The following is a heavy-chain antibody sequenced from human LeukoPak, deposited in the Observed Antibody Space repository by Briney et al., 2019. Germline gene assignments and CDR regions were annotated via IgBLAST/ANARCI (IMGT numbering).Heavy chain of an antibody. CDR3: ARALGELSLDAFDI. V-gene: IGHV3-9*01. CDR1: GFTFDDYA. Sequence: GGSLRLSCAASGFTFDDYAMHWVRQAPGKGLEWVSGISWNSGSIDYANSVKGRFTISRDNAKNSLYLQMNSLRAEDTAVYYCARALGELSLDAFDIWGQGTMVTVSS. CDR2: ISWNSGSI. D-gene: IGHD3-16*02. J-gene: IGHJ3*02.